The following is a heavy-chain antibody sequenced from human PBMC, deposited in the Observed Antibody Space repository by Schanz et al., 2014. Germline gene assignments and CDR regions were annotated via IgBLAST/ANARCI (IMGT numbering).Heavy chain of an antibody. V-gene: IGHV3-48*02. J-gene: IGHJ4*02. CDR2: VTTSGTSR. CDR1: GFSFSTYN. CDR3: VRFGGRALGGSTLG. D-gene: IGHD3-16*01. Sequence: EVQLVESGGGLVQPGGSLRLSCAASGFSFSTYNMDWVRQPPGRGLEWVSCVTTSGTSRYSTDSVRGRFTISRDNAKNSIYLQMDDLKDEDTAVYYCVRFGGRALGGSTLGWGQGTLVTVSS.